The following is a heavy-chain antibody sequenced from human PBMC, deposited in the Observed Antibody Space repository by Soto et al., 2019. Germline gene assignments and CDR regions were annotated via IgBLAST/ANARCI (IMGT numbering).Heavy chain of an antibody. V-gene: IGHV1-46*01. CDR3: AKNYYDSGGYSYYFDY. CDR1: GGTFSTYA. J-gene: IGHJ4*02. Sequence: GASVKVSCKASGGTFSTYAISWVRQAPGQGLEWMGIINPSGGITTYAQKFQGRVTMTRDTSTSTVYMELSSLRSEDTAVYYCAKNYYDSGGYSYYFDYWGQGTLVTVSS. D-gene: IGHD3-22*01. CDR2: INPSGGIT.